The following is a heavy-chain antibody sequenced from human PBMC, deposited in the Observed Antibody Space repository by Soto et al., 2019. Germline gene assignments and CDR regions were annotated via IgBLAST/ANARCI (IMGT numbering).Heavy chain of an antibody. J-gene: IGHJ4*02. CDR2: IYWGDDE. CDR1: GFSLSTRGVG. V-gene: IGHV2-5*02. CDR3: ARANYKAHFDY. Sequence: GSGPTLVNPTQTLTLTCTFSGFSLSTRGVGVGWIRQPPGKALEWLALIYWGDDEWYSPSLKSRLTTIKDTSKNQVVLTMTNMEPVDTATYYCARANYKAHFDYWGQGTLVTVSS. D-gene: IGHD1-7*01.